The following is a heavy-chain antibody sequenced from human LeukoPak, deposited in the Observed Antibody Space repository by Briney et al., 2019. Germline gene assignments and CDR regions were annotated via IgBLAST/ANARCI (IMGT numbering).Heavy chain of an antibody. CDR3: AKDMGYYDSSGYSLSGYTFDY. CDR1: GFTFDDSA. CDR2: LSWNSGNI. J-gene: IGHJ4*02. V-gene: IGHV3-9*01. D-gene: IGHD3-22*01. Sequence: GGSLRLSCAASGFTFDDSAMHWVRQAPGKGLEWVSGLSWNSGNIGYADSVKGRFTISRDNAKNSLYLQMNSLRAEDTALYYCAKDMGYYDSSGYSLSGYTFDYWGQGTLVTVSS.